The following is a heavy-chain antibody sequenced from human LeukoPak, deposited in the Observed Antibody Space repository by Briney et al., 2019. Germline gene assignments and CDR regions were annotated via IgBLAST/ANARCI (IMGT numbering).Heavy chain of an antibody. CDR2: IYYSGST. D-gene: IGHD6-6*01. V-gene: IGHV4-59*01. Sequence: SETLSLTCTVSGGSITSYYWSWIRQPPGKGLEWIGYIYYSGSTKYNPSLKSRVTISVDTSKNQFSLRLSSVTAADTAVYYCARDWGVSARPGYMDVWGKGTTVTVSS. J-gene: IGHJ6*03. CDR3: ARDWGVSARPGYMDV. CDR1: GGSITSYY.